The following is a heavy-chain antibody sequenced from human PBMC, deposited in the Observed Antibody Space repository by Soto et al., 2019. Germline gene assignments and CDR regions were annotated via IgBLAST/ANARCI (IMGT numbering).Heavy chain of an antibody. CDR1: GYTFTDYY. Sequence: QVQLVQSGAEVKKPGASVKVSCNASGYTFTDYYMHWVRQAPGQGLEWMGWINPNSGGTNYAQKFQGGVTMAGDPSISTAYMELSSLRSDDTAVYYCASVGRSGWYTPFVYWGPGIPVTVSS. D-gene: IGHD6-19*01. CDR2: INPNSGGT. J-gene: IGHJ4*02. CDR3: ASVGRSGWYTPFVY. V-gene: IGHV1-2*02.